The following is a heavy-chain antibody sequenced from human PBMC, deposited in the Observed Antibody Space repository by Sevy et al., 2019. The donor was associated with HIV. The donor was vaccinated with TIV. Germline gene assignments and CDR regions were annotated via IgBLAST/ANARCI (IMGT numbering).Heavy chain of an antibody. CDR2: ISWNSGSI. D-gene: IGHD3-3*01. CDR3: AKDNDFWSGDHDAFDI. V-gene: IGHV3-9*01. J-gene: IGHJ3*02. Sequence: GGSLRLSCAASGFTFDDYAMHWVRQAPGKGLEWVSGISWNSGSIGYADSVKGRFTISRDNAKNSLYLQMNSLRAEDTALYYCAKDNDFWSGDHDAFDIWAQGTMVTVSS. CDR1: GFTFDDYA.